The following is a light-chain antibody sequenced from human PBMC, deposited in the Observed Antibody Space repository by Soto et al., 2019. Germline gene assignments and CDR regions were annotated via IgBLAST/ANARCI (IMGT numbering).Light chain of an antibody. CDR2: SAS. Sequence: DIQMTQSPSSLAASVGDRVTITCRASQSIRSYLNWYQQKPGKAPKLLISSASSLQSDVPSRFSGSGSGTDFTPTISSLQPEDFATYYCQQGYNTGTFGQGTKLEIK. V-gene: IGKV1-39*01. J-gene: IGKJ2*01. CDR1: QSIRSY. CDR3: QQGYNTGT.